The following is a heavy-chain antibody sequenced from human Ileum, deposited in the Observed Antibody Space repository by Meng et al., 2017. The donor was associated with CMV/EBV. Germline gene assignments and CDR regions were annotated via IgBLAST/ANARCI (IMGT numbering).Heavy chain of an antibody. CDR1: GGSISSGGYY. J-gene: IGHJ5*02. D-gene: IGHD2-2*02. Sequence: LRLSCTVSGGSISSGGYYWSWIRQHPGKGLEWIGYIYYSGSTYYNPSLKSRVTISVDTSKNQFSLKLSSVTAADTAVYYCARFCGRSRTSCYTTNWFDPWGQGTLVTVSS. V-gene: IGHV4-31*03. CDR2: IYYSGST. CDR3: ARFCGRSRTSCYTTNWFDP.